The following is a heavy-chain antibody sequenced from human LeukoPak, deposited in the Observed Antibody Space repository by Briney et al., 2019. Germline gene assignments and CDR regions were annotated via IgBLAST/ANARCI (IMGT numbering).Heavy chain of an antibody. D-gene: IGHD2-2*01. CDR1: GGSISSYY. J-gene: IGHJ4*02. Sequence: MASETLSLTCTVSGGSISSYYWSWIRQPPGKGLEWIGYIYYSGSTNYNPSLKSRVTISVDTPKNQFSLKLSSVTAADTAVYYCARHPLGYCSSTSCYAFDYWGQGTLVTVSS. V-gene: IGHV4-59*08. CDR2: IYYSGST. CDR3: ARHPLGYCSSTSCYAFDY.